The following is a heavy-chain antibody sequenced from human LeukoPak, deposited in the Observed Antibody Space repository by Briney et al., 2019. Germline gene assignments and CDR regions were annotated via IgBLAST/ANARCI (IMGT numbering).Heavy chain of an antibody. D-gene: IGHD3-22*01. V-gene: IGHV3-9*01. J-gene: IGHJ4*02. CDR2: ISWNSGSI. CDR3: AKDMSDSSGHPDY. Sequence: GGSLRLSCAASGFTFDDYAMHWVRQAPGKGLEWVSGISWNSGSIGYADSVKGRFTISRDNAKNSLYLQMNSLRAEDTALYYCAKDMSDSSGHPDYWGQGTLVTVSS. CDR1: GFTFDDYA.